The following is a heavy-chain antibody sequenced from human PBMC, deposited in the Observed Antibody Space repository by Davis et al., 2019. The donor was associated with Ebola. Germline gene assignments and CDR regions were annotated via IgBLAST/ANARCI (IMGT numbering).Heavy chain of an antibody. V-gene: IGHV1-18*01. D-gene: IGHD3-10*01. CDR1: GYAFRNYG. CDR3: ARDTLLFGDLLYTRYGDFDY. CDR2: ISAYNGNT. Sequence: ASVKVSCKASGYAFRNYGISWVRQAPGQGLEWMGWISAYNGNTNYAQKLQGRVTMTTDTSTSTAYMELRSLRSDDTAVYYCARDTLLFGDLLYTRYGDFDYWGQGTLVTVSS. J-gene: IGHJ4*02.